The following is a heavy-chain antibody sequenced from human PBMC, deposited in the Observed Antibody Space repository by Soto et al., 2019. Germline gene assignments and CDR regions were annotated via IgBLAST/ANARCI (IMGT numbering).Heavy chain of an antibody. CDR1: EVSFGSYA. CDR3: ARWSYLDF. D-gene: IGHD3-10*01. CDR2: ISGSDGKT. V-gene: IGHV3-23*01. J-gene: IGHJ2*01. Sequence: GPLSHSCGAAEVSFGSYALSWVRKTPGKGLEWVSTISGSDGKTFYADSVKGRFSISRDTSQSTLYLQMNSLRADDTAMYYWARWSYLDFGVHGTRGPVSA.